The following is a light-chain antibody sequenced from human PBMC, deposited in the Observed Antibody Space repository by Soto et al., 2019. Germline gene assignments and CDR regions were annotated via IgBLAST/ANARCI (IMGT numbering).Light chain of an antibody. CDR1: SSDVGGYDY. V-gene: IGLV2-14*03. J-gene: IGLJ2*01. CDR2: DVS. CDR3: SSYTSSNTLVV. Sequence: QSVLTQPASVSGSPGQSITISCTGTSSDVGGYDYVSWYQQHPGKAPKLMIYDVSNRPSGVSNRFSGSKSGNTASLTISGLQAEDEADYYCSSYTSSNTLVVFGGATQLTVL.